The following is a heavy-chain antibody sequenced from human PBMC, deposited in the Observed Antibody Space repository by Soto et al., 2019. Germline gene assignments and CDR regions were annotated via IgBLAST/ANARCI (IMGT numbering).Heavy chain of an antibody. J-gene: IGHJ6*02. CDR1: GYSFTSYW. V-gene: IGHV5-10-1*01. CDR2: IDPSDSYT. Sequence: PGESLKISGKGSGYSFTSYWISWVRQMPGKGLEWMGRIDPSDSYTNYSPSFQGHVTISADKSISTAYLQWSSLKASDTAMYYCARLALFQGVPTSGIYAWGQGNTVPVSS. CDR3: ARLALFQGVPTSGIYA. D-gene: IGHD3-10*01.